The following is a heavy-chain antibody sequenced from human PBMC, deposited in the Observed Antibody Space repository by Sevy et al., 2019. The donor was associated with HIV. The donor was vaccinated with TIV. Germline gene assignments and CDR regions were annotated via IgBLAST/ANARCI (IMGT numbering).Heavy chain of an antibody. Sequence: GGSLRLSCAVSGFSFDSYGMTWVRQAPGKGLEWVSGISGSGTRTYYADSVKGRFSISRDNSKNRLYLQMNSVRSEDTAIQCCAKGGGGHYDPDEIGYYFYYYNMDVWGKGTTVTVSS. CDR3: AKGGGGHYDPDEIGYYFYYYNMDV. J-gene: IGHJ6*03. CDR1: GFSFDSYG. D-gene: IGHD3-22*01. V-gene: IGHV3-23*01. CDR2: ISGSGTRT.